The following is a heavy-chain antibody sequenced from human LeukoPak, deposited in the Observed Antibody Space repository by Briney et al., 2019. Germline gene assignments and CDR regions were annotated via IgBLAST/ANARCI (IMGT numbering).Heavy chain of an antibody. CDR2: IIPIFGTA. CDR3: ARGRGDYDYVWGSYRPDNDAFDI. Sequence: ASVKVSCKASGGTFSSYSISWVRQAPGQGLEWMGGIIPIFGTANYAQTFQGRVTITTDESTSSAYMELSSLRSEDTAVYYCARGRGDYDYVWGSYRPDNDAFDIWGQGTMVTVSS. D-gene: IGHD3-16*02. V-gene: IGHV1-69*05. CDR1: GGTFSSYS. J-gene: IGHJ3*02.